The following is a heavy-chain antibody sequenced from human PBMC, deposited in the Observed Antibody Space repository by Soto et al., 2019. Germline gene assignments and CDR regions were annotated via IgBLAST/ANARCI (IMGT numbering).Heavy chain of an antibody. Sequence: ASVKVSCKVSGYTLTELSMHWVRQAPGEGLEWVGGFDPADGETMYAQKLQDRVTMTEDTSTDRAYMELSSLTSEDTAVYYCAPDGPGTPLFYSCGQGNLVTVSS. V-gene: IGHV1-24*01. D-gene: IGHD1-26*01. CDR2: FDPADGET. CDR1: GYTLTELS. CDR3: APDGPGTPLFYS. J-gene: IGHJ4*02.